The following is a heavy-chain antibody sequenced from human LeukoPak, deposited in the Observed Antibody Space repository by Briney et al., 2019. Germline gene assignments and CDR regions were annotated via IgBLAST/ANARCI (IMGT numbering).Heavy chain of an antibody. Sequence: PSETLSLTCTVSGGSISSGDYYWSWIRQPPGKGLEWIGYIYYSGSTYYYPSLKSRVTISVDTSKNQFSLKLSSMTAADTAVYYCARVSPVTTMFDYWGQGTLVTVSS. CDR1: GGSISSGDYY. V-gene: IGHV4-30-4*01. J-gene: IGHJ4*02. D-gene: IGHD4-17*01. CDR3: ARVSPVTTMFDY. CDR2: IYYSGST.